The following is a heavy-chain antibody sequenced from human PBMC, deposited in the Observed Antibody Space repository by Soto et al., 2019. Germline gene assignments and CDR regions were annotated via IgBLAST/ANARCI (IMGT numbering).Heavy chain of an antibody. J-gene: IGHJ5*02. CDR1: GYSFTSYW. CDR3: ARQAVATTLNVGFDP. Sequence: PGESLKISCKGSGYSFTSYWISWVRQMPGKGLEWMGRIDPSDSYTNYSPSFQGHVTISADKAISTAYLQWSSLKASDTAMYYCARQAVATTLNVGFDPWGHGTLVTVSS. D-gene: IGHD4-17*01. CDR2: IDPSDSYT. V-gene: IGHV5-10-1*01.